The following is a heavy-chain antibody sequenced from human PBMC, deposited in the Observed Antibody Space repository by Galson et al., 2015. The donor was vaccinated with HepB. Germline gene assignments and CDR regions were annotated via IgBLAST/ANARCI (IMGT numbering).Heavy chain of an antibody. CDR2: IWYDGSNK. J-gene: IGHJ5*02. CDR3: ARERRAALSWFDP. Sequence: SLRLSCAASGFTFNNYGMHWVRQAPGKGLEWVAVIWYDGSNKYYADSVKGRFTISRDNSKNTLYLQMNSLTAEDTAVYYCARERRAALSWFDPWGQGTLVIVSS. D-gene: IGHD6-6*01. V-gene: IGHV3-33*01. CDR1: GFTFNNYG.